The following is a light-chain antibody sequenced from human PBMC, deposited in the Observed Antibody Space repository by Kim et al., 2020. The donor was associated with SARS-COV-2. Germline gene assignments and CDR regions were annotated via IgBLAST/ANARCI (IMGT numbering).Light chain of an antibody. CDR1: KLGDES. V-gene: IGLV3-1*01. CDR3: QAWESSPVV. CDR2: QDN. Sequence: SWPLGHRSSTTCSGDKLGDESACGGHDKRRRYPVLVIYQDNKPHSGIPERFSGSNSGTTATLSNSGAQAVDEADYYCQAWESSPVVFGGGTQLIVL. J-gene: IGLJ2*01.